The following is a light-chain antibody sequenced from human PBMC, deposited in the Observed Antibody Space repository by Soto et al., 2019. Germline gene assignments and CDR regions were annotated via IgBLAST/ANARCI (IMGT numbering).Light chain of an antibody. Sequence: QSALTQPASVSGSPGQSITISCTGTSSDVGGYNFVSWYQQYPGKAPKLMIHDVTSRPSGVSNRFSGSKSGTTASLTISGLQAEDEAEYYCCSYASSNSYVFGTGTKVTVL. J-gene: IGLJ1*01. V-gene: IGLV2-14*01. CDR1: SSDVGGYNF. CDR2: DVT. CDR3: CSYASSNSYV.